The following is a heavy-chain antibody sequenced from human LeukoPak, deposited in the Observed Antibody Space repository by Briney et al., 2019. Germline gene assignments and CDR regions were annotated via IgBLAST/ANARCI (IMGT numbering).Heavy chain of an antibody. CDR1: GFAFSSYA. CDR3: AKGTAAQGDY. CDR2: ISGSGGST. V-gene: IGHV3-23*01. Sequence: GGSLRLSCAASGFAFSSYAMSWVRQAPGNGLEWVSAISGSGGSTYYADSVKGRFTISRDNSKNTLYLQMNSLRAEDTAVYYCAKGTAAQGDYWGQGTLVTVSS. D-gene: IGHD6-13*01. J-gene: IGHJ4*02.